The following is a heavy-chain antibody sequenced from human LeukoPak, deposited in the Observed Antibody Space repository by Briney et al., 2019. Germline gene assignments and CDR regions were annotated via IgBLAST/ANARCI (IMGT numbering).Heavy chain of an antibody. D-gene: IGHD3-3*01. V-gene: IGHV1-69*01. CDR1: GGTFSSYA. CDR3: AGALRFLEWPPMDV. Sequence: GSSVKVSCKASGGTFSSYAISWVRQAPGQGLEWMGGIIPIFGTANYAQKFQGRVTITADESTSTAYMELSSLRSEDTAVYYCAGALRFLEWPPMDVWGQGTTVTVSS. J-gene: IGHJ6*02. CDR2: IIPIFGTA.